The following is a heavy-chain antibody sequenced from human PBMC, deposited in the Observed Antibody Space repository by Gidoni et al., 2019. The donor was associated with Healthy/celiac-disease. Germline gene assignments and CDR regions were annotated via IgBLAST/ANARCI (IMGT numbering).Heavy chain of an antibody. Sequence: EVQLVESGGGLVQPGGSLRLSCAASGFTFSSYSMNWVRQAPGKGLEWVSYISSSSSTIYYADSVKGRFTISRDNAKNSLYLQMNSLRAEDTAVYYCARRLTMVRGVSDYWGQGTLVTVSS. CDR2: ISSSSSTI. CDR1: GFTFSSYS. V-gene: IGHV3-48*04. J-gene: IGHJ4*02. CDR3: ARRLTMVRGVSDY. D-gene: IGHD3-10*01.